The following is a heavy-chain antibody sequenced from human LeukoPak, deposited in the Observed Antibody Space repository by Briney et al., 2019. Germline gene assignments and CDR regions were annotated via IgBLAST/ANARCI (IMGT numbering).Heavy chain of an antibody. D-gene: IGHD1-26*01. Sequence: GGSLRLSCAASGFTFSSYGMHWVRQAPGKGLEWVAFIRYDGSNKYYADSVKGRFTISRDNSKNTLYLQMNSLRAEDTAVYYCAKDVSAPPSGSYLFDYWGQGTLVTVSS. J-gene: IGHJ4*02. V-gene: IGHV3-30*02. CDR3: AKDVSAPPSGSYLFDY. CDR1: GFTFSSYG. CDR2: IRYDGSNK.